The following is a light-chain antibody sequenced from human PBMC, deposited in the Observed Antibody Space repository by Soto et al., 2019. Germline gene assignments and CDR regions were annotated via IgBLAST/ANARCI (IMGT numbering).Light chain of an antibody. J-gene: IGKJ4*01. CDR3: QQRSTWPFLT. CDR2: DAS. V-gene: IGKV3-11*01. CDR1: QTVSRY. Sequence: VLTQSPATLSLSPGERATLSCRASQTVSRYLAWSQQKPGQAPRLLIYDASNRAAGIPARFSGSGSGTDYTLTISSLEPEDVAVYYCQQRSTWPFLTFGGGPKVEI.